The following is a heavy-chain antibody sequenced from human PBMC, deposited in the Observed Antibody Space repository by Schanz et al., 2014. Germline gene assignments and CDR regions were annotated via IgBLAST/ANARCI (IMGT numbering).Heavy chain of an antibody. V-gene: IGHV3-53*01. CDR1: GFTVNTNY. J-gene: IGHJ3*01. D-gene: IGHD5-12*01. CDR2: MYINSGST. CDR3: ARDGGRDGYNLAFDV. Sequence: EMQLVESGGGLIQPGGSLRLSCAVSGFTVNTNYMSWVRQAPGKGLEWISSMYINSGSTQYADSVKGRFIISRDSSKNTLFLQMNSLRAEATAVYFCARDGGRDGYNLAFDVWGQGTLVTVSS.